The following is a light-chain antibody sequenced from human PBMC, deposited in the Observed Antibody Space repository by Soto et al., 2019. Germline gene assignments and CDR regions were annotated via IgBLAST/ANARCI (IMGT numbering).Light chain of an antibody. CDR3: QQYGSSPRT. CDR2: GAS. Sequence: EIVLTQSPGTLSLSPGERATLSCRPSQSVSSSYLAGYQQKPGQAPRLLIYGASSRATGIPDRFSGSGSGTDFTLTISRLEPEDFAVYYCQQYGSSPRTFGQGTKVDIK. CDR1: QSVSSSY. V-gene: IGKV3-20*01. J-gene: IGKJ1*01.